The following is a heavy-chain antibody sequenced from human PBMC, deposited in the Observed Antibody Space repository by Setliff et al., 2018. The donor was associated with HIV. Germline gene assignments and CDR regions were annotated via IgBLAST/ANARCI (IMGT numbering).Heavy chain of an antibody. D-gene: IGHD2-15*01. V-gene: IGHV4-34*01. Sequence: SETLSLTCAVYGGSFSGYYWNWIRQPPGKGLEWVGEINLIGRTNYNPSLKSRVTISLDTSKNQFSRKLSSVTAADTAVYYCARGRHCMDGRCYPHYYYYHYMDVWAKGTTVTVSS. CDR2: INLIGRT. CDR1: GGSFSGYY. J-gene: IGHJ6*03. CDR3: ARGRHCMDGRCYPHYYYYHYMDV.